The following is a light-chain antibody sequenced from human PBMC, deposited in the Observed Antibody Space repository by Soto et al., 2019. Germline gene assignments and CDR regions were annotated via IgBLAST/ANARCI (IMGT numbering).Light chain of an antibody. J-gene: IGKJ1*01. CDR1: QSVGGK. Sequence: IMMTQSAPTLYVYPRERDALSCRASQSVGGKLAWYHQRPGQAPRLLIYGASSRATGIPDRFSGSGSGTDFTLTISRLEPEDFAVYYCQQYNNWPGTFGQGAKV. V-gene: IGKV3D-15*01. CDR2: GAS. CDR3: QQYNNWPGT.